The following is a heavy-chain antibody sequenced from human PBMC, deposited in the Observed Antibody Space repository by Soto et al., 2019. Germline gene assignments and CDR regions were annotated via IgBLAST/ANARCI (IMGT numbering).Heavy chain of an antibody. J-gene: IGHJ4*02. CDR2: IWHDGKRK. CDR3: ATYTSPLGG. Sequence: QVTLVESGGAVVQPGRSLRLTCAASGFIFSSSAMNWVRQAPGKGLEWVALIWHDGKRKDYADAVKGRFSISRATSNNTLFLDMNSLTADDTAIYYCATYTSPLGGWGQGAPVIVSS. CDR1: GFIFSSSA. V-gene: IGHV3-33*01. D-gene: IGHD2-2*01.